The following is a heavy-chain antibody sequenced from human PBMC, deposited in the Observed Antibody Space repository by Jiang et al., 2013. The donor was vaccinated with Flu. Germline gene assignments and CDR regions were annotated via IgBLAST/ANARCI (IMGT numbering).Heavy chain of an antibody. J-gene: IGHJ4*02. Sequence: ETLSLTCAVYGGSFSGYYWTWIRQPPGKGLEWIGEINHSGSTNYNPSLKSRVTISVDTSKNQFSLKLSSVTAADTALYYCARGYNYYDTSGPIWGQGTLVTVSS. CDR2: INHSGST. CDR3: ARGYNYYDTSGPI. V-gene: IGHV4-34*01. D-gene: IGHD3-22*01. CDR1: GGSFSGYY.